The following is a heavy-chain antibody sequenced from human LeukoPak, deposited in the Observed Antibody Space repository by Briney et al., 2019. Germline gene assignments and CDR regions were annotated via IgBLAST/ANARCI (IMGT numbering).Heavy chain of an antibody. Sequence: GGSLRLSCAASGFTFSSIAMSWVRQAPGKGLEWVSTVSYSGANTYYADSVKGRFTISRDNSKNTLYLQMISLRAEDTAVYYCAKRVSGSPYYFDYWGQGTLVTVSS. V-gene: IGHV3-23*01. J-gene: IGHJ4*02. CDR1: GFTFSSIA. CDR3: AKRVSGSPYYFDY. D-gene: IGHD3-10*01. CDR2: VSYSGANT.